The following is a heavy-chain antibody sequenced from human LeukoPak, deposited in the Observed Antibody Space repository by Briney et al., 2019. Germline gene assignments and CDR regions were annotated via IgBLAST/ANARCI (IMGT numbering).Heavy chain of an antibody. V-gene: IGHV4-59*01. CDR3: ARLKWFGELPDY. J-gene: IGHJ4*02. CDR2: IYYSGST. CDR1: GGSISSYY. Sequence: SETLSLTCTVSGGSISSYYWSWIRQPPGKGLEWIGYIYYSGSTNYNPSLKSRVTISVDTSKNQFSLKLSSVTAADTAVYYCARLKWFGELPDYWGQGTLVAVSS. D-gene: IGHD3-10*01.